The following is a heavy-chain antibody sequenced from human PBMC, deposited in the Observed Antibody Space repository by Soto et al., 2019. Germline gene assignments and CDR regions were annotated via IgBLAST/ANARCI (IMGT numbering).Heavy chain of an antibody. J-gene: IGHJ3*02. CDR1: GGSISSYY. D-gene: IGHD3-22*01. CDR2: IYYSGST. V-gene: IGHV4-59*01. CDR3: ARVNYYDSSGYYPDAFDI. Sequence: SETLSLTCTVSGGSISSYYWSWIRQPPGKGLEWIGYIYYSGSTNYNPSLKSRVTISVDTSKNQFSLKLSSVTAADTAVYYCARVNYYDSSGYYPDAFDIWGQGTMVTVSS.